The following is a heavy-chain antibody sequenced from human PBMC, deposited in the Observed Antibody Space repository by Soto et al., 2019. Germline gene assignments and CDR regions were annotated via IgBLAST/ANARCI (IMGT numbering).Heavy chain of an antibody. Sequence: EVQLLESGGGLVQPGGSLRLSCAASGFTFSRNAMSWVRQAPGKGLEWVSGISGGGGATYYADSVKGRCTISGDNSKNTLYLQMNSLRAEDTAIYYCAEAETYGSGSYYFDYWGQGTLVTVSS. CDR2: ISGGGGAT. CDR1: GFTFSRNA. J-gene: IGHJ4*02. CDR3: AEAETYGSGSYYFDY. D-gene: IGHD1-26*01. V-gene: IGHV3-23*01.